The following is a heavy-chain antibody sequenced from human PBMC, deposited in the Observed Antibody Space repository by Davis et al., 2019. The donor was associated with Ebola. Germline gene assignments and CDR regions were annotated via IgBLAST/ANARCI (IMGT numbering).Heavy chain of an antibody. D-gene: IGHD5-18*01. J-gene: IGHJ4*02. V-gene: IGHV3-23*01. Sequence: PGGSLRPSCAPSGFTFSSYAMSWVRQAPGKGLEWVSAISGTGGSTYYADSVKGRFTISRDKSKNTLYLQMNSLRAEDTAVYYCAKVGYSYGQFDYWGQGTLVTVSS. CDR1: GFTFSSYA. CDR2: ISGTGGST. CDR3: AKVGYSYGQFDY.